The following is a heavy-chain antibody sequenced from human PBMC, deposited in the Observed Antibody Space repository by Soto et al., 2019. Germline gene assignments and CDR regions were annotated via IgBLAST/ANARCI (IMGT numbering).Heavy chain of an antibody. J-gene: IGHJ4*02. V-gene: IGHV3-48*01. Sequence: PGGSLRLSCAASGFTFSSYSMNWVRQAPGKGLEWVSYISSSSSTIYYADSVKGRFTISRDNAKNSLYLQMNSLRAEDTAVYYCARRYYYDSSGSLLDYWGQGTLVTVSS. CDR1: GFTFSSYS. CDR3: ARRYYYDSSGSLLDY. CDR2: ISSSSSTI. D-gene: IGHD3-22*01.